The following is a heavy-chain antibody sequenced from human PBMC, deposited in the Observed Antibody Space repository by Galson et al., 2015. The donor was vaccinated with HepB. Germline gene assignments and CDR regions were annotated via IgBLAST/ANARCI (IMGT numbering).Heavy chain of an antibody. J-gene: IGHJ2*01. D-gene: IGHD3-22*01. CDR1: GFTFSSYS. Sequence: SLRLSCAASGFTFSSYSMNWVRQAPGKGLEWVSSISSSSSYIYYADSVKGRFTISRDNAKNSLYLQMNSLRAEDTAVYYCAKAQRITMIVVVIKDWYFDLWGRGTLVTVSS. CDR2: ISSSSSYI. V-gene: IGHV3-21*04. CDR3: AKAQRITMIVVVIKDWYFDL.